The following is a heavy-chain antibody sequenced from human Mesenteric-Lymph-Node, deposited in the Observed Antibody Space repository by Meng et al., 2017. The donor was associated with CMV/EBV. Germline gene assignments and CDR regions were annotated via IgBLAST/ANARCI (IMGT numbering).Heavy chain of an antibody. CDR3: ARDRAGNIFDY. J-gene: IGHJ4*02. D-gene: IGHD6-13*01. CDR1: GFPFSNYY. V-gene: IGHV3-11*04. CDR2: ISPSGSTI. Sequence: GESLKISCAASGFPFSNYYMTWIRQAPGKGLDWISYISPSGSTIHYADSVKGRFTISRDNSKDTVYLQMNSLRAEDTAVYYCARDRAGNIFDYWGQGTLVTVSS.